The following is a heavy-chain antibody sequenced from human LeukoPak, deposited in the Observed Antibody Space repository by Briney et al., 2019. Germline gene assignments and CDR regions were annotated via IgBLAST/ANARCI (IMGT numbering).Heavy chain of an antibody. Sequence: GGSLRLSCAASGFTFDDYAMHWVRQAPGKGLEWVSGISPSGDITYYADSVKGRFTISRDNAKNSLYLQMNSLRAEDTAVYYCAELGITMIGGVWGKGTTVTISS. J-gene: IGHJ6*04. D-gene: IGHD3-10*02. V-gene: IGHV3-23*01. CDR3: AELGITMIGGV. CDR1: GFTFDDYA. CDR2: ISPSGDIT.